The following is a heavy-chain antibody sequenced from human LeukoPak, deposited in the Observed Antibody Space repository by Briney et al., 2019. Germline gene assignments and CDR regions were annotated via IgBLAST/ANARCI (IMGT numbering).Heavy chain of an antibody. J-gene: IGHJ4*02. CDR3: ARGLGTTGTALDY. CDR2: INHSGST. V-gene: IGHV4-34*01. Sequence: LETLSLTCAVYGGSFSGYYWSWIRQPPGKGLEWIGEINHSGSTNYNPSLKSRVTISVDTSKNQFSLKLSSVTAADTAVYYCARGLGTTGTALDYWGQGTLVTVSS. CDR1: GGSFSGYY. D-gene: IGHD1-1*01.